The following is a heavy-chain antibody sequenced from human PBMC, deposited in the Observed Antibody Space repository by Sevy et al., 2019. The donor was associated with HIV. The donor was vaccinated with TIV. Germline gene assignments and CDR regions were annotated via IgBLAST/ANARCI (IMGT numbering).Heavy chain of an antibody. Sequence: GGSLRLSCAASGFTFSSYEMNWVRQAPGKGLEWVSYISSSGSSIYYADSVKGRFTISRDNAKNTLSLQMNSLRAEDTAVYYCARGGYPRPFDYWGQGTLVTVSS. CDR1: GFTFSSYE. J-gene: IGHJ4*02. CDR3: ARGGYPRPFDY. D-gene: IGHD1-1*01. V-gene: IGHV3-48*03. CDR2: ISSSGSSI.